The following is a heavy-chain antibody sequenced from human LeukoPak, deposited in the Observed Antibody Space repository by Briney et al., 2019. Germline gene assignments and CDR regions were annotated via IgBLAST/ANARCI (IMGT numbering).Heavy chain of an antibody. Sequence: PGGSLRLSCAASGFTFSSYWMHWVRQAPGKGLVWVSRINSDGSGTSYADSVKGRFTLSRDNSKNTLYLQMNSLRAEDTAVYYCARVVLYYDFWSAYFHDWGQGTLVTVYS. V-gene: IGHV3-74*01. D-gene: IGHD3-3*01. J-gene: IGHJ4*02. CDR1: GFTFSSYW. CDR3: ARVVLYYDFWSAYFHD. CDR2: INSDGSGT.